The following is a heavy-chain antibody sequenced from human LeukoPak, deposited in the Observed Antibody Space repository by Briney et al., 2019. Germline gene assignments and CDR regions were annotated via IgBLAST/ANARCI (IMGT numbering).Heavy chain of an antibody. CDR3: ARDLAAHDAFDI. CDR1: GGSFSGYY. V-gene: IGHV4-34*01. CDR2: INHSGST. J-gene: IGHJ3*02. D-gene: IGHD6-6*01. Sequence: SETLSLTCAVYGGSFSGYYWSWIRQPPGKGLEWIGEINHSGSTNYNPSLKSRVTMSVDTSKNQFSLKLSSVTAADTAVYYCARDLAAHDAFDIWGQGTMVTVSS.